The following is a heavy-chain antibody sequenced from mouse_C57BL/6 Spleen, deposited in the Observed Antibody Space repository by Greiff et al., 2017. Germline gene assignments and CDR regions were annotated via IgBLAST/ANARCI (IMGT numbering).Heavy chain of an antibody. J-gene: IGHJ1*03. CDR3: TRSGITTVVARYFDV. V-gene: IGHV1-15*01. CDR2: IDPETGGT. D-gene: IGHD1-1*01. CDR1: GYTFTDYE. Sequence: QVQLQQSGAELVRPGASVTLSCKASGYTFTDYEMHWVKQTPVHGLEWIGAIDPETGGTAYNQKFKGKAILTADKSSSTAYLELRSLTSEDSAVYYCTRSGITTVVARYFDVWGTGTTVTVSS.